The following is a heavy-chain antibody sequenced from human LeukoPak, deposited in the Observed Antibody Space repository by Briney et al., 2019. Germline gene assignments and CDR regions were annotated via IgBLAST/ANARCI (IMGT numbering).Heavy chain of an antibody. Sequence: GRSLRLSCAASGFTFDDYAMHWVRQAPGKGLEWVSGISWNSGSIGYADSVKGRFTISRDNAKNSLYLQMNSLRAEDTALYYCAKDEGDYGSGSYYPLVWGQGTTVTVSS. J-gene: IGHJ6*02. D-gene: IGHD3-10*01. CDR2: ISWNSGSI. CDR3: AKDEGDYGSGSYYPLV. V-gene: IGHV3-9*01. CDR1: GFTFDDYA.